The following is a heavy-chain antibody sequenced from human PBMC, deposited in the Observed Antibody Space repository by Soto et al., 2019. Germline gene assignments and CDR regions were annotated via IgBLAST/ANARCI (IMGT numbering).Heavy chain of an antibody. Sequence: QVPLVESGGGVVQPGRSLRLSCAASGFTFSSYAMHWVRQAPGKGLEWVAVISYDGSNKYYADSVKGRFTISRDNXKNTLYLQMNSLRAEDTAVYYCAREDRDGWGWFDPWGQGTLVTVSS. V-gene: IGHV3-30-3*01. CDR3: AREDRDGWGWFDP. CDR2: ISYDGSNK. D-gene: IGHD7-27*01. CDR1: GFTFSSYA. J-gene: IGHJ5*02.